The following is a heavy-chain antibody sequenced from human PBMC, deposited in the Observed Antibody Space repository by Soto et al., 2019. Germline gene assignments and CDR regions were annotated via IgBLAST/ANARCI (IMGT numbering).Heavy chain of an antibody. CDR1: GDSISTGAYY. J-gene: IGHJ4*02. Sequence: SETLSLTCTVSGDSISTGAYYWSWIRQLPEKGLEWIGNIYSSGSTEYNPSLKSRLPVSIDTSQNQFSLRLNSMTAADRAVYYCARGRGGNGSGSYWNDWGQGTLVTVSS. CDR2: IYSSGST. D-gene: IGHD3-10*01. V-gene: IGHV4-31*03. CDR3: ARGRGGNGSGSYWND.